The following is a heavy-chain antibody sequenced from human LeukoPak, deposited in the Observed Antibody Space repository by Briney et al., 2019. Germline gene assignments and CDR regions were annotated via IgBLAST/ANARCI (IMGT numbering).Heavy chain of an antibody. D-gene: IGHD2-15*01. V-gene: IGHV4-4*02. CDR1: GDSMRSSDW. Sequence: SGTLSLACAVSGDSMRSSDWWTWVRQSPGKRLEWMGEIHHSGNTNYNPSLESRVTISVDQSKNQFSLNLTSVTAADTAIYYCAKMIPATPHYFDYWGQGILVTVSS. J-gene: IGHJ4*02. CDR2: IHHSGNT. CDR3: AKMIPATPHYFDY.